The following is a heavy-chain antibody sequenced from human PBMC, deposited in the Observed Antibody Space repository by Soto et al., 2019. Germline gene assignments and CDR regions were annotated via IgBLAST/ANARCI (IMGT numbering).Heavy chain of an antibody. D-gene: IGHD6-19*01. CDR1: GLSITDSEMG. J-gene: IGHJ5*02. CDR2: IDSSGEK. V-gene: IGHV2-26*01. Sequence: QVTLKESGPVLVKPTETLTLRCTVSGLSITDSEMGVSWIRQPPGQPLEWLAHIDSSGEKSYRTFLKSRLAISKATSKSQIALTMTNMDPADTATYYCARRHLAVAVSPWFDPRGQGIPLTVSS. CDR3: ARRHLAVAVSPWFDP.